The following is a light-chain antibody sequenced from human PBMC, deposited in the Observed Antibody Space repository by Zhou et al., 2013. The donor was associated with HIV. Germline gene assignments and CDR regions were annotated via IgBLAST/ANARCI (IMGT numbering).Light chain of an antibody. V-gene: IGKV1-5*03. CDR2: KAS. Sequence: DIQMTQSPSTLSASMGARVTITCRASQSIGRWLAWYQQKPGKAPTLLIYKASILQVEVPSRFSGSGSGTEFSLTITSLQPDDFATYYCQQNSLSPITFGQGTRLQI. CDR3: QQNSLSPIT. J-gene: IGKJ5*01. CDR1: QSIGRW.